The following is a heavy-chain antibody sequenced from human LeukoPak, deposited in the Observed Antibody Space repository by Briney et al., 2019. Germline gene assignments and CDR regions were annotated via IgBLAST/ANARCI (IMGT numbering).Heavy chain of an antibody. CDR1: GFTFSSYS. Sequence: PGGSLRLSCAASGFTFSSYSMNWVRQAPGKGLEWVSYISSSSSTIYYADSVKGRFTISRDNAKNSLYLQMNSLRSEDTAVYYCARRDSSGYYPTDAFDIWGQGTMVTVSS. J-gene: IGHJ3*02. V-gene: IGHV3-48*01. CDR2: ISSSSSTI. CDR3: ARRDSSGYYPTDAFDI. D-gene: IGHD3-22*01.